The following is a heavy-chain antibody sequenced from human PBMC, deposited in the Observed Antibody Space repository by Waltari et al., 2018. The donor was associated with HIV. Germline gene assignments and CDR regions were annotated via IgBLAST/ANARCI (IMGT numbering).Heavy chain of an antibody. V-gene: IGHV1-2*02. Sequence: QVHLVQSGAEVKKPGSSVRVSCKTSGYTFHAYFFYWVRQAPGRALEWVGMIKPNRPETKSAKRLEGRVTLPRDLAIRTSHMEFSRLTPDNTAVYYCASVTDSGTALANWCQGTLISVSS. CDR1: GYTFHAYF. D-gene: IGHD3-10*01. CDR2: IKPNRPET. CDR3: ASVTDSGTALAN. J-gene: IGHJ4*02.